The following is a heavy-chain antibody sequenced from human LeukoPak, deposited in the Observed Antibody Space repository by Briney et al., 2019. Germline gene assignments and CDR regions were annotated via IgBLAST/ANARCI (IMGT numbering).Heavy chain of an antibody. CDR3: ARSLAAAGRFGALDI. CDR2: IIPIFGTA. V-gene: IGHV1-69*05. D-gene: IGHD6-13*01. Sequence: SVKVSCKASGGTFSSYAISWVRQAPGQGLGWMGGIIPIFGTANYAQKFQGRVTITTDESTSTAYMELSSLRSEDTAVYYCARSLAAAGRFGALDIWGQGTMVTVSS. J-gene: IGHJ3*02. CDR1: GGTFSSYA.